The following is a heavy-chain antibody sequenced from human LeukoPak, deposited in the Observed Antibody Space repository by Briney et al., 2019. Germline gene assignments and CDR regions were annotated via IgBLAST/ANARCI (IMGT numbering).Heavy chain of an antibody. Sequence: SETLSLTCSVSGDSITYFYWSWIRQPPGKGLEWIGYIYYSGSTNYNPSLKSRVTISVDTSKNQFSLKLSSVTAADTAVYYCARAGSSWYRGYFDYWGQGTLVTVSS. J-gene: IGHJ4*02. D-gene: IGHD6-13*01. CDR2: IYYSGST. V-gene: IGHV4-59*01. CDR1: GDSITYFY. CDR3: ARAGSSWYRGYFDY.